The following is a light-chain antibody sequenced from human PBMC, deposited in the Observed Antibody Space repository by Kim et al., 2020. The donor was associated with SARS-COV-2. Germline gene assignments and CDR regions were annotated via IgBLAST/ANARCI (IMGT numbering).Light chain of an antibody. Sequence: DIQMTQSPSTLSASVGDRVTITCRASQSIRSWLAWYQQKPGRAPNLLIYKASTLEIGVPSRFSGSESGTEFTLTISSLQPDDFATYYCQQYHTYPVTFGQGTRLEIK. CDR3: QQYHTYPVT. J-gene: IGKJ5*01. V-gene: IGKV1-5*03. CDR2: KAS. CDR1: QSIRSW.